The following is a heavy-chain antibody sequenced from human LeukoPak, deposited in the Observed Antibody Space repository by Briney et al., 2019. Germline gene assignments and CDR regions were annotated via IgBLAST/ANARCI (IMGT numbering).Heavy chain of an antibody. CDR1: GFTFSTNY. V-gene: IGHV3-53*01. D-gene: IGHD3-10*01. CDR2: ISNGNNA. Sequence: GGSLRLSCAASGFTFSTNYLSWVRQAPGKGLQWVSVISNGNNAYYADSMGGRFTISRDNSRSILYLQMDSLRGEDTAVYFCARVVPPYDNGHGPLGSWGRGTLVTVSS. J-gene: IGHJ4*02. CDR3: ARVVPPYDNGHGPLGS.